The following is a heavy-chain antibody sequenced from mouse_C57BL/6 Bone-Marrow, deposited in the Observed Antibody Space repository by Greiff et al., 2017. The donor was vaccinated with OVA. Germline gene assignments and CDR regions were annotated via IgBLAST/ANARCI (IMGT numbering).Heavy chain of an antibody. CDR1: GYTFTDYN. D-gene: IGHD2-13*01. Sequence: SGPELVKPGASVKIPCKASGYTFTDYNMDWVKQSHGKSLEWIGDINPNNGGTIYNQKFKGKATLTVDKSSSTAYMELRSLTSEDTAVYYCARWGLRGYFDVWGTGTTVTVSS. CDR3: ARWGLRGYFDV. CDR2: INPNNGGT. J-gene: IGHJ1*03. V-gene: IGHV1-18*01.